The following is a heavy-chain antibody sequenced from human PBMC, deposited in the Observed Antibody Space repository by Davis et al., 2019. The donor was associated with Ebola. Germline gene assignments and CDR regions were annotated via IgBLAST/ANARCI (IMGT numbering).Heavy chain of an antibody. Sequence: GGSLRLSCAASGFTFSAHTMNWVRQAPGKGLEWVSSISSRGSYIYYVDSVRGRFTISRDNAKNSLYLQMNSLRAEDTAVYYCARDGGDFPGGGYFQQWGQGTLVTVSS. CDR2: ISSRGSYI. D-gene: IGHD2-21*02. J-gene: IGHJ1*01. CDR1: GFTFSAHT. CDR3: ARDGGDFPGGGYFQQ. V-gene: IGHV3-21*01.